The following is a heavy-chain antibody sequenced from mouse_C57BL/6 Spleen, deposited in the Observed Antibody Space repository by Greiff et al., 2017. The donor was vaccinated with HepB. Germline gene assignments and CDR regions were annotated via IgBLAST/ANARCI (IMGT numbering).Heavy chain of an antibody. CDR3: AREGTTVVFDY. V-gene: IGHV5-4*01. CDR2: ISDGGSYT. J-gene: IGHJ2*01. D-gene: IGHD1-1*01. Sequence: DVQLVESGGGLVKPGGSLKLSCAASGFTFSSYAMSWVRQTPEKRLEWVATISDGGSYTYYPDNVKGRFTISRDNAKNNLYLQMSHLKSEDTAMYYCAREGTTVVFDYWGQGTTLTVSS. CDR1: GFTFSSYA.